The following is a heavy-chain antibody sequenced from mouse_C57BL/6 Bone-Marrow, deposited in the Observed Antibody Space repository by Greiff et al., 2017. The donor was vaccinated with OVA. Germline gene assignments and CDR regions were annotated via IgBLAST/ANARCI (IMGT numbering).Heavy chain of an antibody. CDR3: AKGWAWLAD. V-gene: IGHV1-69*01. J-gene: IGHJ3*01. Sequence: QVQLQQPGAELVMPGASVKLSCKASGYTFTSYWMHWVKQRPGQGLEWIGEIDPSDSYTNYNQKFKGKSTLTVDKSTSTVYMQLSSLTSEDSAVYYCAKGWAWLADWGQGTLVTVSA. D-gene: IGHD2-3*01. CDR2: IDPSDSYT. CDR1: GYTFTSYW.